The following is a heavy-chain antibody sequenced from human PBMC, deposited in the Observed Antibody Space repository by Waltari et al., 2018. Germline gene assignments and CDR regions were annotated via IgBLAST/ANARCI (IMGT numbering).Heavy chain of an antibody. CDR2: ISWNSGSI. CDR1: GITFDDYA. J-gene: IGHJ4*02. CDR3: AKGNYDFWSGYSDFDY. D-gene: IGHD3-3*01. Sequence: EVQLVESGGGLVQPGRSLRLSCSASGITFDDYAMHWIRQATGKGLEWVSGISWNSGSIGYADSVKGRFTISRDNAKNSLYLQMNSLRAEDTALYYCAKGNYDFWSGYSDFDYWGQGTLVTVSS. V-gene: IGHV3-9*01.